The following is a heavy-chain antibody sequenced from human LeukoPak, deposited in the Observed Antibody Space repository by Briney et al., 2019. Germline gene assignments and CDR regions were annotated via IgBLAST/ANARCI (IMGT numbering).Heavy chain of an antibody. CDR1: GFTFSSYG. Sequence: GGSLRLSCAASGFTFSSYGMHWVRQAPGKGLEWVAVIWYDGSNKYYTDSVKGRFTISRDNSRSTLYLQMNSLRAEGTAVYYCARDRGGWLQSAQTLIDYWGQGTLVTVSS. CDR2: IWYDGSNK. J-gene: IGHJ4*02. CDR3: ARDRGGWLQSAQTLIDY. D-gene: IGHD5-24*01. V-gene: IGHV3-30*12.